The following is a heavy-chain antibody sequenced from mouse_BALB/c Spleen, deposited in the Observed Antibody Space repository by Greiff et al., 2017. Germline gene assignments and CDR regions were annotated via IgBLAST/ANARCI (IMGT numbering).Heavy chain of an antibody. CDR1: GDSITSGY. CDR2: ISYSGST. Sequence: EVMLVESGPSLVKPSQTLSLTCSVTGDSITSGYWNWIRKFPGNKLEYLGYISYSGSTYYNPSLKSRISITRDTSKNQYYLKLNSVTTEDTATYYCASRDGNSPFAYWGQGTLVTVSA. V-gene: IGHV3-8*02. CDR3: ASRDGNSPFAY. D-gene: IGHD2-1*01. J-gene: IGHJ3*01.